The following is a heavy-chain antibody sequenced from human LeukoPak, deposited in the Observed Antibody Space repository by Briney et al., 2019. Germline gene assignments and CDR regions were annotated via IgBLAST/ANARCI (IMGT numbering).Heavy chain of an antibody. Sequence: ASVKVSCKVSGYTLTELSMHWVRQAPGKGLEWMGGFDPEDGETIYAQKFQGRVTMTEDTSTDTAYMELSSLRAEDTAVYYCAKATYSYGTQGFDYWGQGTLVTVSS. CDR2: FDPEDGET. J-gene: IGHJ4*02. CDR1: GYTLTELS. D-gene: IGHD5-18*01. CDR3: AKATYSYGTQGFDY. V-gene: IGHV1-24*01.